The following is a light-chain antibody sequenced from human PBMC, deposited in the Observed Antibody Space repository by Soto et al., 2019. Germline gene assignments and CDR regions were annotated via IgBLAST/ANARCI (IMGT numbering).Light chain of an antibody. V-gene: IGLV2-14*01. J-gene: IGLJ1*01. Sequence: QSALIQPPSVSGSPGQSVTISCTGTSSDVGSYDYVSWYQQHPGKAPKLMIYEVRNRPSGVSNRFSGSKSGNTASLTISGLQAEDETDYYCFSYTSSGTYVFGTGTKVTV. CDR2: EVR. CDR3: FSYTSSGTYV. CDR1: SSDVGSYDY.